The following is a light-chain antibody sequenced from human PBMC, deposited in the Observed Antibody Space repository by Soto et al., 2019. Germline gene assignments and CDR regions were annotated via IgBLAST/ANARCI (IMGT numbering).Light chain of an antibody. V-gene: IGLV2-14*01. CDR2: EVS. CDR3: SSYTSSSTL. J-gene: IGLJ1*01. Sequence: QSVLTQPASVSGSPGQSITISCTGTSSDVGSYNYVSWYQQHPGKAPKLMIYEVSDRPSGISSRFSGSKSGNTASLTISGLQTEDAADYYCSSYTSSSTLFGTGTKVTVL. CDR1: SSDVGSYNY.